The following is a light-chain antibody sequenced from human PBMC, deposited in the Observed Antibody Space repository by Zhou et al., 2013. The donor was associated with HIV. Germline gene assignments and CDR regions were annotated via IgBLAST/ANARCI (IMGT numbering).Light chain of an antibody. CDR3: QQSDDLPYT. CDR2: DSS. V-gene: IGKV1-33*01. Sequence: DVQMTQSPSSLSASVGDRVTVTCQARRDIGVFLNWFHQKAGKAPKLIIFDSSNLEVGVPSRFRGSGSGTYFTFTITNVQPEDTGTYFCQQSDDLPYTFGQGTRVEVK. J-gene: IGKJ2*01. CDR1: RDIGVF.